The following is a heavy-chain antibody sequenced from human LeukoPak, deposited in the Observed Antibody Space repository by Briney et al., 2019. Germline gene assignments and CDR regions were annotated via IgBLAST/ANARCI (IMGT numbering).Heavy chain of an antibody. D-gene: IGHD5-18*01. J-gene: IGHJ4*02. CDR1: GGSFSGDF. Sequence: SETLSLTCAVYGGSFSGDFWSWIRQSPGKGLEWIGEINHGGSTTYNPSLQSRVTMSVDTSKNQFSLKLSSVTAADTAVYYCARDTYNYGSSAYYFDYWGQGTLVTVSS. V-gene: IGHV4-34*01. CDR2: INHGGST. CDR3: ARDTYNYGSSAYYFDY.